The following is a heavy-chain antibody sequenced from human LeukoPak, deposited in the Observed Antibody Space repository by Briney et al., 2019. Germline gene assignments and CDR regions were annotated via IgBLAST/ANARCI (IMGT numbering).Heavy chain of an antibody. CDR3: ARDSYGGPFDY. V-gene: IGHV3-21*01. CDR1: GFTFSTYS. D-gene: IGHD4-23*01. J-gene: IGHJ4*02. CDR2: ISSTSSYI. Sequence: GGSLRLSCAASGFTFSTYSMDWVRQAPGMGLEWVASISSTSSYIYYADSVKGRFTISRDNAKNSLYLQMNSLRAEDTAVYYCARDSYGGPFDYWGQGTLVTVSS.